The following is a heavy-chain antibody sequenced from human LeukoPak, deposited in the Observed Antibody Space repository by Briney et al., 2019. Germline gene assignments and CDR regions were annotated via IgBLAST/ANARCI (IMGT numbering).Heavy chain of an antibody. J-gene: IGHJ4*02. D-gene: IGHD2-2*01. CDR3: ARDERYCSSTNCYCHY. CDR2: ISSSSSSI. Sequence: GGSLRLSCAASGFIFSSYSMNWVRQAPGKGLEWVSSISSSSSSIYYADSVKGRFTISRDNAKNLLYLQMNSLRAEDTAVYYCARDERYCSSTNCYCHYWGQGTLVTVSS. V-gene: IGHV3-21*06. CDR1: GFIFSSYS.